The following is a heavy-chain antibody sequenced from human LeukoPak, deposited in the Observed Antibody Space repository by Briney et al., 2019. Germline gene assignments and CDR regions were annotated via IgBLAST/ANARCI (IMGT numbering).Heavy chain of an antibody. V-gene: IGHV3-23*01. D-gene: IGHD3-10*01. CDR1: GFTFSSYA. J-gene: IGHJ6*03. Sequence: GGSLRLSCGASGFTFSSYAMRWVRQAPGKGVEWVSDISGSGGSTYYADSVKGRFTISRDNSKNTPYLQMNSLGAEDTAVYYCARVTESYGSGRRHNYYYYYMDVWGKGTTVTISS. CDR2: ISGSGGST. CDR3: ARVTESYGSGRRHNYYYYYMDV.